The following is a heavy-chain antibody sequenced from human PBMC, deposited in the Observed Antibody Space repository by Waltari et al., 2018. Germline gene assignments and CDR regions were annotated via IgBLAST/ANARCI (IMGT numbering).Heavy chain of an antibody. CDR2: ISWDGGDT. D-gene: IGHD3-10*01. V-gene: IGHV3-43*01. CDR3: AKVIRVRGGLY. Sequence: EVNLVESGGAVVQPGGSLRLSCTASGFVFDEFTMQWVRQVPGSGLQWVALISWDGGDTYYADSVKGRFTISRDNSKNTLYLQMNSLRAEDTAVYYCAKVIRVRGGLYWGQGTLVTVSS. CDR1: GFVFDEFT. J-gene: IGHJ4*02.